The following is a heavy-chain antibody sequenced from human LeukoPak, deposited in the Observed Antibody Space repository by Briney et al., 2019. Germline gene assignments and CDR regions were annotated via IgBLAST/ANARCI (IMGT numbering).Heavy chain of an antibody. CDR2: IYPGDSET. V-gene: IGHV5-51*01. Sequence: GESLKISCKASGFTFTNYWIGWVRQMPGKVLEWRGIIYPGDSETKYSPSFQGQVTISADKSINTAYLQWSSLKTSDTAMYYCARHSAPFDPWGQGTLVTVSS. CDR1: GFTFTNYW. J-gene: IGHJ5*02. CDR3: ARHSAPFDP.